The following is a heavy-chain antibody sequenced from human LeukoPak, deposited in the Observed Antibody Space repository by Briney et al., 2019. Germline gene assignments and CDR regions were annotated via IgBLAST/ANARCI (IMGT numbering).Heavy chain of an antibody. J-gene: IGHJ4*02. CDR2: ISSSSSYI. V-gene: IGHV3-21*01. D-gene: IGHD6-19*01. Sequence: GGSLRLSCAASGFTFSSYSMNWVRQAPGKGLEWVSSISSSSSYIYYADSVKGRFTISRDNAKNSLYLQMNSLRAGDTAVYYCARNAVAGSHDYWGQGTLVTVSS. CDR1: GFTFSSYS. CDR3: ARNAVAGSHDY.